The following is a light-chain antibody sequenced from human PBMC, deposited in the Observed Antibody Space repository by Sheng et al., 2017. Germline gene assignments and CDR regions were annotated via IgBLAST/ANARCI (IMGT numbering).Light chain of an antibody. V-gene: IGKV3-11*01. CDR1: QGFSTY. J-gene: IGKJ2*01. CDR3: LQHSNWPYT. Sequence: IVLTQSPATLSLSPGERATLSCRASQGFSTYLDWYQQKPGQAPRLLIYDTSNRATGIPARFSGSGSGTDFTLTISSLEPEDFAVYYCLQHSNWPYTFGQGTKLEIK. CDR2: DTS.